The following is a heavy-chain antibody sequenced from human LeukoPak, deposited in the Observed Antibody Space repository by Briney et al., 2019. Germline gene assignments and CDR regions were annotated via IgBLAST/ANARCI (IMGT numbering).Heavy chain of an antibody. V-gene: IGHV3-30*02. CDR2: IRYDGSNK. Sequence: GGSLRLSCAASGFTFSSYGMHWVRQAPGKGLEWVAFIRYDGSNKYYADSVKGRFTISRDNSKNTLYLQMNSLRAEDTAVYYCAKVVTRIPLYYYDSSGCLDYWGQGTLVTVSS. D-gene: IGHD3-22*01. CDR1: GFTFSSYG. CDR3: AKVVTRIPLYYYDSSGCLDY. J-gene: IGHJ4*02.